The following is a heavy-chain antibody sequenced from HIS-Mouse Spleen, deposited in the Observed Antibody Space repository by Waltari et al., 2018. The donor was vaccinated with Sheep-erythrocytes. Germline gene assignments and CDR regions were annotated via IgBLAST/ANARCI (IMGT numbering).Heavy chain of an antibody. D-gene: IGHD3-22*01. V-gene: IGHV4-39*01. CDR3: ARLYYYDSSGYYFDY. J-gene: IGHJ4*02. CDR2: IYYSGST. CDR1: GDSMSSSSYY. Sequence: QLQLQESGPGLVKPSETLSLTRTVSGDSMSSSSYYWGWLRQPPGKGLEWIGSIYYSGSTYYNPSLKSRVTISVDTSKNQFSLKLSSVTAADTAVYYCARLYYYDSSGYYFDYWGQGTLVTVSS.